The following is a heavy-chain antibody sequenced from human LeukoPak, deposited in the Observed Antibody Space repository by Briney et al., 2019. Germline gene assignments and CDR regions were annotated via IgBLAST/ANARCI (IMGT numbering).Heavy chain of an antibody. Sequence: ASVKVSCKASGYTFTGYYMHWMRQAPGQGLEWMGWINPNSGGTNYAQKFQGRVTMTRDTSISTAYMELSRLRSDDTAVYYCASNDYGDYASLDPWGQGTLVTVSS. CDR3: ASNDYGDYASLDP. D-gene: IGHD4-17*01. CDR1: GYTFTGYY. CDR2: INPNSGGT. J-gene: IGHJ5*02. V-gene: IGHV1-2*02.